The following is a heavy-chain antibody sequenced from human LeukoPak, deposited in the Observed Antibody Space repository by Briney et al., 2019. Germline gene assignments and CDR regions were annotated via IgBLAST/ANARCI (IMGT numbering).Heavy chain of an antibody. CDR1: GGSISSYY. CDR2: IYTSGSA. CDR3: ARSFTIAAPYFDY. J-gene: IGHJ4*02. D-gene: IGHD6-6*01. V-gene: IGHV4-4*09. Sequence: PSETLSLTCTVSGGSISSYYWSWIRQPPGKGLEWIGYIYTSGSANYNPSLKSRVTISVDTSKNQFSLKLSSVTAADTAAYYCARSFTIAAPYFDYWGQGTLVTVSS.